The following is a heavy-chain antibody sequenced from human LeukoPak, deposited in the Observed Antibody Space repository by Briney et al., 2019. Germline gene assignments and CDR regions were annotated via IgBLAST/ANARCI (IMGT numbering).Heavy chain of an antibody. CDR3: AREPYYYDISGYSYYFDY. V-gene: IGHV4-30-4*01. CDR2: IYYSGST. CDR1: GGSISSGDYY. Sequence: SETLSLTCTVSGGSISSGDYYWSWIRQPPGKGLEWIGYIYYSGSTYYNPSLKSRVTISVDTSKNQFCLKLSSVTAADTAVYYCAREPYYYDISGYSYYFDYWGQGTLVTVSS. J-gene: IGHJ4*02. D-gene: IGHD3-22*01.